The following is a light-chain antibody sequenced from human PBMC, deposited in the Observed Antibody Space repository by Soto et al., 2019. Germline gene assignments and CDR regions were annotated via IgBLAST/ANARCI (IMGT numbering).Light chain of an antibody. J-gene: IGLJ1*01. CDR1: SSDVGAYNL. CDR3: ASLTTTNFV. Sequence: SALTQPASVSGSPGQSITISCTGTSSDVGAYNLVSWYQYHPDKAPKPMISEVSNRPSGVSDRFSGSKSGNTASLTVSGLQAEDEADYYCASLTTTNFVFGTGTKVTVL. V-gene: IGLV2-14*01. CDR2: EVS.